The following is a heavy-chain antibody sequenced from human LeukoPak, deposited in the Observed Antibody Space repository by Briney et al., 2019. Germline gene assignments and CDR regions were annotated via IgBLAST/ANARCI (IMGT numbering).Heavy chain of an antibody. Sequence: SETPSLTCTVSGGSMDSFYWSWIRQSPGGGLEWIGYIYYSGTTNYNPSLRSRLIISVDTSKNQFSLNLISVTAADTAVYYCARLARLTLIRGVTGYHSLDVWGKGTKVTVSS. CDR2: IYYSGTT. J-gene: IGHJ6*04. CDR1: GGSMDSFY. CDR3: ARLARLTLIRGVTGYHSLDV. D-gene: IGHD3-10*01. V-gene: IGHV4-59*01.